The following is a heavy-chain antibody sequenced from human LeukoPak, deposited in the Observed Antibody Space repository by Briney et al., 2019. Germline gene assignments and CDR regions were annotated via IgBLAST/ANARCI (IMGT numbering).Heavy chain of an antibody. CDR2: INPSGGST. J-gene: IGHJ4*02. CDR1: GYTFTSYY. Sequence: ASVKVSCKTSGYTFTSYYMHWVRQAPGQGLEWMGIINPSGGSTTYAQKFQDRVTMTRDTSTSTVYMELSSLRSEDTAVYYCAYSITGFDYWGQGTLATVSS. V-gene: IGHV1-46*01. CDR3: AYSITGFDY. D-gene: IGHD6-6*01.